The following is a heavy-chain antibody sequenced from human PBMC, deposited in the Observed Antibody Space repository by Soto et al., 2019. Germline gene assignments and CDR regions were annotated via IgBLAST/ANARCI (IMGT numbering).Heavy chain of an antibody. Sequence: SVKVSCKSSGGTFTSYAFSWVRQAPGQGLEGMGGLIPIFGTANYAQKFQGRVTITADESTSTAYMELSSLRSEDTAVYYCARGYPLSIAARPGYCYYGMDVWGQGTTVTVSS. V-gene: IGHV1-69*13. CDR2: LIPIFGTA. J-gene: IGHJ6*02. CDR1: GGTFTSYA. CDR3: ARGYPLSIAARPGYCYYGMDV. D-gene: IGHD6-6*01.